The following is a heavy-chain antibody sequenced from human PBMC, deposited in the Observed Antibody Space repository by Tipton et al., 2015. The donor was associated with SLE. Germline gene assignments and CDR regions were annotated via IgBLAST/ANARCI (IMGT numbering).Heavy chain of an antibody. Sequence: TLSLTCTVSGGSICSSSYYWGWIRQPPGKGLEWIGSIYYSGSTYYNPSLKSRVTISVDTSKNQFSLKLSSVTAADTAVYYCARGQPGSYAIDYWGQGTLVTVSS. CDR1: GGSICSSSYY. J-gene: IGHJ4*02. CDR3: ARGQPGSYAIDY. V-gene: IGHV4-39*01. D-gene: IGHD1-26*01. CDR2: IYYSGST.